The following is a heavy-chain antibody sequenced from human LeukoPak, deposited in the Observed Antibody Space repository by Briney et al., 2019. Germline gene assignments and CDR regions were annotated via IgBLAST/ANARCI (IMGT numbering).Heavy chain of an antibody. CDR1: GFTFSSYS. D-gene: IGHD6-19*01. Sequence: GGSLRLSCAASGFTFSSYSMNWVRQAPGKGLEWVSSISSSSSYIYYADSVKGRFTISRDNAKKSMYLEMNSLRAEDTAVYYCARPSNEGQWLVGQGADYWGQGTLVTVSS. CDR2: ISSSSSYI. CDR3: ARPSNEGQWLVGQGADY. J-gene: IGHJ4*02. V-gene: IGHV3-21*01.